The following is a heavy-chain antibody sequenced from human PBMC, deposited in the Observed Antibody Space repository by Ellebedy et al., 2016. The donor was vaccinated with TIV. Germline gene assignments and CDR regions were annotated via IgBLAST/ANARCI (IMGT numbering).Heavy chain of an antibody. J-gene: IGHJ6*02. CDR2: ISSSSSYI. CDR3: ARDNLVARGGYYYYGMDV. D-gene: IGHD1-14*01. V-gene: IGHV3-21*01. CDR1: GFTFSSYS. Sequence: GESLKISXAASGFTFSSYSMNWVRQAPGKGLEWVSSISSSSSYIYYADSVKGRFTISRDNAKNSLYLQMNSLRAEDTAVYYCARDNLVARGGYYYYGMDVWGQGTTVTVSS.